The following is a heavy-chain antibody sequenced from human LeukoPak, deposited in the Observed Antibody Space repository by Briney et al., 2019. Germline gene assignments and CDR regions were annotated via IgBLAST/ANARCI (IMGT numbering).Heavy chain of an antibody. J-gene: IGHJ6*02. CDR2: ISGGGVTT. V-gene: IGHV3-23*01. D-gene: IGHD3-16*01. CDR3: ARNQQLGGHSYYYYGMDV. CDR1: GLTSIAYA. Sequence: GGSLRLSCVGSGLTSIAYALTWARQAPGKGLEWVSGISGGGVTTYYADSVKGRFTISRDNSKNTLYLQMNSLRADDTAIYYCARNQQLGGHSYYYYGMDVWGQGTTVTVSS.